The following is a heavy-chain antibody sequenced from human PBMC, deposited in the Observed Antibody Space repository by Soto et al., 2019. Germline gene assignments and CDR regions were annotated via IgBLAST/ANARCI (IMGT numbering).Heavy chain of an antibody. Sequence: SETLSLTCTVSGGSISSGGYSWSWIRQPPGKGLEWIGYIYHSGSTYYNPPLKSRVTISVDRSKNQFSLKLSSVTAADTAVYYCARISSGYDYWGQGTLVTVSS. CDR3: ARISSGYDY. D-gene: IGHD3-22*01. J-gene: IGHJ4*02. V-gene: IGHV4-30-2*01. CDR2: IYHSGST. CDR1: GGSISSGGYS.